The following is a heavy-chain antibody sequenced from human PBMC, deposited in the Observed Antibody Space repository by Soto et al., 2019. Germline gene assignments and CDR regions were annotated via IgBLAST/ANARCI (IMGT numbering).Heavy chain of an antibody. CDR2: IYYRGTT. CDR1: NGSLNFYY. CDR3: TRVATAVSS. V-gene: IGHV4-59*12. Sequence: XETLSLTCNFSNGSLNFYYWSCIRQPPGKELEWIGNIYYRGTTNYNPSLQGRVTMSIDTSKNQFSLMLTSVTAADTAVYYCTRVATAVSSLGRGGLVIVSS. J-gene: IGHJ5*02. D-gene: IGHD5-18*01.